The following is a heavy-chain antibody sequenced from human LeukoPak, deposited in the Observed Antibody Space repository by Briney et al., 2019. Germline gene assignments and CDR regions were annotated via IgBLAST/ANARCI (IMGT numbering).Heavy chain of an antibody. D-gene: IGHD3-22*01. CDR3: AKVLTGYYYDSSGYSS. CDR1: GFTFSSYA. Sequence: GALRLSCAASGFTFSSYAMSWVRQAPGKELEWVSAISGSGGSTYYADSVKGRFTISRDNSKNTLYLQMNSLRAEDTAVYYCAKVLTGYYYDSSGYSSWGQGTLVTVSS. CDR2: ISGSGGST. V-gene: IGHV3-23*01. J-gene: IGHJ4*02.